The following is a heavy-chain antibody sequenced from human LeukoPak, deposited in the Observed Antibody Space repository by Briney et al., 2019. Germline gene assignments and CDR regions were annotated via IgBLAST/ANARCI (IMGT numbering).Heavy chain of an antibody. D-gene: IGHD2-2*01. CDR2: IYTSGST. V-gene: IGHV4-4*07. CDR3: ASVSLDRSSTSCYDWGYYYGMDV. Sequence: PSETLSLTCTVSGGSISSYYWSWLRQPAGKGLEWIGRIYTSGSTNYNPSLKSRVTMSVDTSKNQFSLKLSSVTAADTAVYYCASVSLDRSSTSCYDWGYYYGMDVWGQGTTVTVSS. J-gene: IGHJ6*02. CDR1: GGSISSYY.